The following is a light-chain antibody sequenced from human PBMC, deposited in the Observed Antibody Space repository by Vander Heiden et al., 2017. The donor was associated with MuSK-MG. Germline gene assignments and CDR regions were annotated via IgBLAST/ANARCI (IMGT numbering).Light chain of an antibody. Sequence: QSVLTQPPSASRTPGQRVTSSCSGSSSNIGSNYVYWYQQPPGTAPKLLIYRNNQRPSGGPDRFSGSKSGTSASLAISGLRSEDEADYYCAAWDDSLSGSVFGGGTKLTVL. J-gene: IGLJ2*01. CDR2: RNN. V-gene: IGLV1-47*01. CDR1: SSNIGSNY. CDR3: AAWDDSLSGSV.